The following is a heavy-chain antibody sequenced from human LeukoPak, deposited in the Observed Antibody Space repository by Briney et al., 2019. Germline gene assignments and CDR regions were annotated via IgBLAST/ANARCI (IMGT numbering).Heavy chain of an antibody. Sequence: GGSLRLSCAASGFTFSSYAMHRVRQAPGKGLEWVAVISYDGSNKYYADSVKGRFTISRDNSKNTLYLQMNSLRAEDTAVYYCARDSSGSPDYWGQGTLVTVSS. CDR3: ARDSSGSPDY. V-gene: IGHV3-30-3*01. J-gene: IGHJ4*02. CDR1: GFTFSSYA. D-gene: IGHD6-19*01. CDR2: ISYDGSNK.